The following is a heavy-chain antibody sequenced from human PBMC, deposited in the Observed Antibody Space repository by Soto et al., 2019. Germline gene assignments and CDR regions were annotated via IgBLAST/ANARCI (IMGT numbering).Heavy chain of an antibody. CDR1: GYTFTSYD. Sequence: QVQLVQSGAEVKKPGASVKVSCKASGYTFTSYDINWVRQATGQGLEWMGWMNPNSGNTGYAQKFQGRVTFTTNTSIRTAYMELSILRSEHTAVYYCARWPDGYYYYGMDVWGQGTTVTVSS. V-gene: IGHV1-8*01. CDR2: MNPNSGNT. J-gene: IGHJ6*02. CDR3: ARWPDGYYYYGMDV.